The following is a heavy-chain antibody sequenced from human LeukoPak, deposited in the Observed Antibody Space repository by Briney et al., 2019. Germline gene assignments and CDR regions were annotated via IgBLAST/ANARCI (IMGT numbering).Heavy chain of an antibody. CDR1: GGSISSGGYS. CDR3: ARRTGTRAFEDY. V-gene: IGHV4-30-2*01. CDR2: IYHSGST. J-gene: IGHJ4*02. Sequence: PSETLSLTCAVSGGSISSGGYSWSWIRQPPGKGLEWIGYIYHSGSTYYNPSLKSRVTISVDTSKNQFSLKLSSVTAADTAVYYCARRTGTRAFEDYWGQGTLVTVSS. D-gene: IGHD1-1*01.